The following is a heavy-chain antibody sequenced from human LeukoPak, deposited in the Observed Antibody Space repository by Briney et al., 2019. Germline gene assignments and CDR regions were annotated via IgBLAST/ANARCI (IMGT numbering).Heavy chain of an antibody. J-gene: IGHJ4*02. D-gene: IGHD1-26*01. Sequence: SETLSLTCSVSGGSISTISYYWGWVRQPPGKGLEWIGSIYYTGSTYFNPSPKSRVTVSIDTSKNQFSLKLSSVTAADTAVYYCARRGGSYRYFDYWGQGALVTVPS. V-gene: IGHV4-39*01. CDR1: GGSISTISYY. CDR3: ARRGGSYRYFDY. CDR2: IYYTGST.